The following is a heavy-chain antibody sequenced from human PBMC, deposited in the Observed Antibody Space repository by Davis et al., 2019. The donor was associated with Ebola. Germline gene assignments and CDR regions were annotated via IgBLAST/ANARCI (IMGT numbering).Heavy chain of an antibody. D-gene: IGHD3-22*01. CDR2: IYYSGST. CDR1: GGSISSYY. J-gene: IGHJ6*02. CDR3: ARYYYDSSGWGYYYYGMDV. V-gene: IGHV4-59*08. Sequence: GSLRLSCTVSGGSISSYYWSWIRQPPGKGLEWIGYIYYSGSTNYNPSLKSRVTISVDTSKNQFSLKLSSVTAADTAVYYCARYYYDSSGWGYYYYGMDVWGQGTTVTVSS.